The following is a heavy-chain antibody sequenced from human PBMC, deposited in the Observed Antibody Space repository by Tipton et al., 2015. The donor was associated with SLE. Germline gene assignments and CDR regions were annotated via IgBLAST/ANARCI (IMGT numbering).Heavy chain of an antibody. CDR1: GGSISGYY. V-gene: IGHV4-4*07. Sequence: LRLSCTVSGGSISGYYWSWIRQPAGKGLEWIGRVYSSGSTIYNPSIKSRITLSLDTSKNQFSLRVNSATAADTAVYYCAREGVPYNWFDPWGQGTLVTVSS. J-gene: IGHJ5*02. CDR3: AREGVPYNWFDP. CDR2: VYSSGST.